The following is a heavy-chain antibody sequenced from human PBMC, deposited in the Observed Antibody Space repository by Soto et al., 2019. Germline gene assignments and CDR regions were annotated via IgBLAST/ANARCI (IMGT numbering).Heavy chain of an antibody. J-gene: IGHJ6*02. CDR2: IWYDGSKK. V-gene: IGHV3-33*01. Sequence: QPGGSLRLSCAASGLTFSSNGMHWVRQAPGKGLEWVAFIWYDGSKKFHADSVKGRFNISRDNSKNTVYLQMNSLRDEDSAVYYCAGGLEAGYYYGMDVWGRGTTVTVSS. CDR1: GLTFSSNG. D-gene: IGHD6-19*01. CDR3: AGGLEAGYYYGMDV.